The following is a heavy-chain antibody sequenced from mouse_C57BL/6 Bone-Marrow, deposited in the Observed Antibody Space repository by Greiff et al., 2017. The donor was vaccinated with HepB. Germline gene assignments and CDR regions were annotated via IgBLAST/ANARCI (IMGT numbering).Heavy chain of an antibody. J-gene: IGHJ4*01. Sequence: QVQLQQPGAELVKPGASVKMSCKASGYTFTSYWMTWVKQRPGQGLEWIGDIYPGSGSTNYNEKFKSKATLTVDTSSSTAYMQLSSLTSEDSAVYYCARWNLDYDGYYDAMDYWGQGTSVTVSS. CDR2: IYPGSGST. D-gene: IGHD2-3*01. CDR1: GYTFTSYW. CDR3: ARWNLDYDGYYDAMDY. V-gene: IGHV1-55*01.